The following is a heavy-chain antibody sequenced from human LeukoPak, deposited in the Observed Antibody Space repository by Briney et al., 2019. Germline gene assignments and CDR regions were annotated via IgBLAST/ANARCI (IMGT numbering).Heavy chain of an antibody. CDR3: AGGDYYDY. Sequence: GGSLRLSCAASGFTFSSYAMHWVRQAPGKGLEWVAVISYDGSNKYYADSVKRRFTISRDNSKNTLYLQMNSLRAEDTAVYYCAGGDYYDYWGQGTLVTVSS. CDR2: ISYDGSNK. CDR1: GFTFSSYA. V-gene: IGHV3-30*01. J-gene: IGHJ4*02.